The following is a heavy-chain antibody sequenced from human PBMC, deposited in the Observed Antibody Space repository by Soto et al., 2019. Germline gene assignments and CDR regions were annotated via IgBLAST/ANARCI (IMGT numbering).Heavy chain of an antibody. CDR2: IFWNDER. J-gene: IGHJ4*02. CDR3: ARALREGLPIYYFDS. Sequence: QVTLKESGPVLVKPTETLTLTCTVSGFSLSKARMGVSWIRQPPGKALEWLAHIFWNDERSYNTSLKSRLTMPWEPSEXQVVLTMTNVDPVDTGTYFCARALREGLPIYYFDSWGQGTLVTVSS. CDR1: GFSLSKARMG. V-gene: IGHV2-26*01. D-gene: IGHD1-26*01.